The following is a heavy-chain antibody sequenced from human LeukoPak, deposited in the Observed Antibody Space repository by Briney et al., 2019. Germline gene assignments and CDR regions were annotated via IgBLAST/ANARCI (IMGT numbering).Heavy chain of an antibody. CDR1: GFTFSSYA. Sequence: GGSLRLSCAASGFTFSSYAMSWVRQAPGKGLEWVSAISGSDGSTYYADSVKGRFTISRDNSKNTLYLQMNCLRAEDTAVYYCAKVTAAAGISGYDAFDIWGQGTMVTVSS. D-gene: IGHD6-13*01. V-gene: IGHV3-23*01. CDR2: ISGSDGST. J-gene: IGHJ3*02. CDR3: AKVTAAAGISGYDAFDI.